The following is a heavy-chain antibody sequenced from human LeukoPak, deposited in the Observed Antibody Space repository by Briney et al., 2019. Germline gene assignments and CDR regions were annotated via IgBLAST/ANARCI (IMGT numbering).Heavy chain of an antibody. CDR1: QFTFDDYA. Sequence: GGSLRLSCASSQFTFDDYAMHGVRQAPRKGLDGVSRISWNSGTIGYADSVKGRFTHSRDNAKSSLYLQMNSLRDDDMALYYCARGNSGSYSQDWFDPWGQGTLVTVSS. D-gene: IGHD1-26*01. J-gene: IGHJ5*02. CDR3: ARGNSGSYSQDWFDP. V-gene: IGHV3-9*03. CDR2: ISWNSGTI.